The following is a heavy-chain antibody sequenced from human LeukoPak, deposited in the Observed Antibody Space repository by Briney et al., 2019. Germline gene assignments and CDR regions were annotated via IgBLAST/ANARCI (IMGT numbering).Heavy chain of an antibody. D-gene: IGHD6-13*01. CDR3: AKDLIAAAGTNLDY. V-gene: IGHV3-30*02. CDR1: GFTFSSYG. CDR2: IRYDGSNK. J-gene: IGHJ4*02. Sequence: GSLRLSCAASGFTFSSYGMHWVRQAPGKGLEWVAFIRYDGSNKYYADSVKGRFTISRDNSKNTLYLQMNSLRAEDTAVYYCAKDLIAAAGTNLDYWGQGTLVTVSS.